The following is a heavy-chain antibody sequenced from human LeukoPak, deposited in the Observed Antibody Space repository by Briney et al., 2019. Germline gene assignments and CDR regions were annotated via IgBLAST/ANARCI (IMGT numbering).Heavy chain of an antibody. V-gene: IGHV3-66*01. Sequence: GGSLRLSCAASGFTFSSYSMNWVRQAPGKGLEWVSVIYSGGSTYYADSVKGRFTISRDNSKNTLYLQMNSLRAEDTAVYYCARELSMGAFDYWGQGTLVTVSS. CDR2: IYSGGST. D-gene: IGHD3-16*01. CDR1: GFTFSSYS. J-gene: IGHJ4*02. CDR3: ARELSMGAFDY.